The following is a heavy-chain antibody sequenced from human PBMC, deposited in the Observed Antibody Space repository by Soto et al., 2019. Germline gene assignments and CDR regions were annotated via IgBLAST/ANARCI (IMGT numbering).Heavy chain of an antibody. Sequence: GGSLRLSCAASGFTFSSYVMNWVRQAPGKGLEWVSGISGNGGSTYYADSVKGRFAISRDNSKNTLYLQTNSLRAEDTAVYYCAKGRLGSYYTDYFQHWGQGTLVTVSS. J-gene: IGHJ1*01. V-gene: IGHV3-23*01. CDR3: AKGRLGSYYTDYFQH. CDR2: ISGNGGST. D-gene: IGHD1-26*01. CDR1: GFTFSSYV.